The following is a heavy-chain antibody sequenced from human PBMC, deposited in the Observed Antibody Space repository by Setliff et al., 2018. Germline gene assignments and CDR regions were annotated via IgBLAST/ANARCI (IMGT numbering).Heavy chain of an antibody. CDR2: ISPSGST. Sequence: SETLSLTCSVSGASITSGGFYWTWIRQPAGKGLEWIGHISPSGSTTYNPSLKSRVTMSADTSNNQFSLNLRSVTAADTAVYFCARQPSSGAYYNPRPYYFDYWGQGTLVTVSS. CDR3: ARQPSSGAYYNPRPYYFDY. V-gene: IGHV4-61*09. J-gene: IGHJ4*02. CDR1: GASITSGGFY. D-gene: IGHD3-10*01.